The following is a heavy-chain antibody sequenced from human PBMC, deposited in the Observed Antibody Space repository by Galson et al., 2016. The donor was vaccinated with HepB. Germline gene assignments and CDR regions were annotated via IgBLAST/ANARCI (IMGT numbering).Heavy chain of an antibody. CDR2: IYHSGSS. CDR1: GGSISSPHW. V-gene: IGHV4/OR15-8*01. D-gene: IGHD1-26*01. Sequence: SETLSLTCAVSGGSISSPHWWNWVRQSPGKGLEWIGQIYHSGSSNYNPSLKSRVTILVDKSKNQFSLTLSSVTAADTAVYYCANHLGPTWGPFDYWGQGTLVAVSS. CDR3: ANHLGPTWGPFDY. J-gene: IGHJ4*02.